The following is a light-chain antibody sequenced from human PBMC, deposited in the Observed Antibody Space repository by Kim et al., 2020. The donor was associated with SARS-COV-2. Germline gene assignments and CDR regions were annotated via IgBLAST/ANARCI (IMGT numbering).Light chain of an antibody. CDR2: DTP. Sequence: DRHSHSCRAQRGRRIYVAWYQQTPGQAPSFLVFDTPTSATGLPAMFSGSGSGTDFTLTISSLESEDFAVYYCHQYQNWPATFGRGTKVDLK. CDR1: RGRRIY. CDR3: HQYQNWPAT. J-gene: IGKJ1*01. V-gene: IGKV3-15*01.